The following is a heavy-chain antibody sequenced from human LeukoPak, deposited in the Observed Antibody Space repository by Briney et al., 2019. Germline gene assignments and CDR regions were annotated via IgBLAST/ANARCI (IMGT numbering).Heavy chain of an antibody. CDR3: ARQWSLTMIEG. CDR2: TYYSGST. CDR1: GGSISSSSYY. V-gene: IGHV4-39*01. Sequence: PSETLSLTCTVSGGSISSSSYYWGWIRQPPGKGLEWIGSTYYSGSTYYNPSLKSRVTISVDTSKNQFSLKLSSVTAADTAVYYCARQWSLTMIEGWGQGTLVTVSS. J-gene: IGHJ4*02. D-gene: IGHD3-22*01.